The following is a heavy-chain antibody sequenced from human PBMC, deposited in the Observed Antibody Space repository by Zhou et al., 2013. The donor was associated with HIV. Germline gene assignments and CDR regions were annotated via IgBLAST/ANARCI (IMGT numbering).Heavy chain of an antibody. V-gene: IGHV4-4*07. CDR3: ARDWIYGDYYYYCMDV. CDR1: GGSISSYY. J-gene: IGHJ6*03. CDR2: IYTSGST. D-gene: IGHD4-17*01. Sequence: QVQLQESGPGLVKPSETLSLTCTVSGGSISSYYWSWIRQPAGKGLEWIGRIYTSGSTNYNPSLKSRVTMSVDTSKNQFSLKLDSVTAADTAVYYCARDWIYGDYYYYCMDVWGKGPRSPSP.